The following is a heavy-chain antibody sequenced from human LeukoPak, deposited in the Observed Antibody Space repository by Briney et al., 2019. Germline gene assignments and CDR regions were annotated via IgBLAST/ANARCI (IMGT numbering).Heavy chain of an antibody. CDR3: ARATSGTYYYFAD. CDR2: IYTGGTT. V-gene: IGHV4-4*07. J-gene: IGHJ4*02. D-gene: IGHD1-26*01. CDR1: RASISRNY. Sequence: PSETLSLTCTVSRASISRNYWNWIRQPAGKGREWIGRIYTGGTTTYNPSLKSRVIMSIDTSKNQFSLKLSSVTAADTAVYYCARATSGTYYYFADWGQGTLVTVSS.